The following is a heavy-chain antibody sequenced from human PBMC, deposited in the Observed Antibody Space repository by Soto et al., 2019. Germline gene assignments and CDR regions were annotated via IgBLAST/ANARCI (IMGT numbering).Heavy chain of an antibody. Sequence: ASVKVSCKASGYTFTGYYMHWVRQAPGQGLEWMGWINPNSGGTNYAQKFQGWVTMTRDTSISTAYMELSRLRSDDTAVYYCARGHIAVLPYYYGMDVWGQGTTVTVSS. CDR3: ARGHIAVLPYYYGMDV. J-gene: IGHJ6*02. D-gene: IGHD6-19*01. CDR2: INPNSGGT. CDR1: GYTFTGYY. V-gene: IGHV1-2*04.